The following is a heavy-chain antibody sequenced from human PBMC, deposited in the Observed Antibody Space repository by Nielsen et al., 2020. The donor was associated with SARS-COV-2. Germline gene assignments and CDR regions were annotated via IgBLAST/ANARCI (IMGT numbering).Heavy chain of an antibody. J-gene: IGHJ3*02. Sequence: PGKGLEWIGYIYYSGSTNYNPSLKSRVTISVDTSKNQFSLKLSSVTAADTAVYYCAGGYYDYVTYAFDIWGQGTMVTVSS. CDR3: AGGYYDYVTYAFDI. CDR2: IYYSGST. V-gene: IGHV4-59*12. D-gene: IGHD3-16*01.